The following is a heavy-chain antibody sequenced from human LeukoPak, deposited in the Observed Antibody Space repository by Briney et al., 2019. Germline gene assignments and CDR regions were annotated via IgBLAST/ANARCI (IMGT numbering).Heavy chain of an antibody. J-gene: IGHJ4*02. CDR3: ARGRPSTVYDF. CDR1: GGSFSGYF. D-gene: IGHD2-2*01. V-gene: IGHV4-34*01. Sequence: SETLSLTCAVYGGSFSGYFWSFIRQPPGKGREWIGEINDRGSPYYNPSLKSRVTISVDTSKVQFSLRLISLTAADTAVYFCARGRPSTVYDFWGQGIMVTVSS. CDR2: INDRGSP.